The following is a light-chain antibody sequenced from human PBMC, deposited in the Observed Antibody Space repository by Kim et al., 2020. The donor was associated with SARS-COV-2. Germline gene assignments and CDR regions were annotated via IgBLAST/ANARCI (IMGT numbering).Light chain of an antibody. J-gene: IGLJ1*01. V-gene: IGLV2-14*03. Sequence: GLSNTIACTGTISVVGFYDYVSWYQHHPGKAPKLLIHDVSDRPSGVSNRFSGSKSGNTASLTISGLQAEDEADYYCNSYTTSSTYVFGTGTKVTVL. CDR1: ISVVGFYDY. CDR3: NSYTTSSTYV. CDR2: DVS.